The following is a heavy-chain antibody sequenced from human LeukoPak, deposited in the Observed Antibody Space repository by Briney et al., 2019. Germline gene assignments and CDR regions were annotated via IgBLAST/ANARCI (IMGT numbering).Heavy chain of an antibody. CDR2: IIPIFGTA. CDR3: AREWRDGATQLFRHAFDI. V-gene: IGHV1-69*01. D-gene: IGHD5-24*01. J-gene: IGHJ3*02. Sequence: GSSVKVSCKASGGTFSSYAISWVRQAPGQGLEWMGGIIPIFGTANYAQKFQGRVTITADESTSTAYMELSSLRSEDTAVYYCAREWRDGATQLFRHAFDIWGQGTMVTVSS. CDR1: GGTFSSYA.